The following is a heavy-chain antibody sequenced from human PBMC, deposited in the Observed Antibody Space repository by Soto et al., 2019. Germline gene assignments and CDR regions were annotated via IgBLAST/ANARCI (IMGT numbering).Heavy chain of an antibody. J-gene: IGHJ5*02. D-gene: IGHD3-9*01. CDR1: GGSFSGYY. Sequence: QVQLQQWGAGLLKPSETLSLTCAVYGGSFSGYYWSWIRQPPGKGLEWIGEINHSGSTNYNPSLKNRVTISVDTSKNQFSLKLSSVTAADTAVYYCARGAPRYFDWLLKVNWFDPWGQGTLVTVSS. CDR3: ARGAPRYFDWLLKVNWFDP. V-gene: IGHV4-34*01. CDR2: INHSGST.